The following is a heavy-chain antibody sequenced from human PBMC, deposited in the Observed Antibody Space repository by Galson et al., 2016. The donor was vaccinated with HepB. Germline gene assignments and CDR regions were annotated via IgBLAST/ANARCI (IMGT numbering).Heavy chain of an antibody. V-gene: IGHV3-21*01. CDR3: ARDSGYCRGGSCYGDAFDV. Sequence: SLRLSCAASGFTFSSYSMNWVRQAPGKGLEWVSSISSSSSYIYYADSVKGRFTISRDNAKNSLYLQMSGLRPEDTAVYYCARDSGYCRGGSCYGDAFDVWGQGAMVTVSS. CDR1: GFTFSSYS. J-gene: IGHJ3*01. CDR2: ISSSSSYI. D-gene: IGHD2-15*01.